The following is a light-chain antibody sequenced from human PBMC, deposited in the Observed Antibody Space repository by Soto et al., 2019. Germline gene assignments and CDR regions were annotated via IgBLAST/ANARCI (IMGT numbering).Light chain of an antibody. V-gene: IGLV1-40*01. CDR1: RSNIGAGYD. CDR2: GNS. J-gene: IGLJ1*01. Sequence: QSVLTQPPSVSGAPGQRVTISCTGSRSNIGAGYDVHWYQQLPGTAPKLLIYGNSNRPSGVPDRFSGPKSGTSASLAITGLQDEDEADYYCQSYDSSLSGYVFGTGTKVTVL. CDR3: QSYDSSLSGYV.